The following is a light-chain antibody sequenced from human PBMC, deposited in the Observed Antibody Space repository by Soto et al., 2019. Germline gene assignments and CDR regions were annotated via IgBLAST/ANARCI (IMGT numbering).Light chain of an antibody. V-gene: IGLV2-14*03. CDR2: DVN. CDR3: CSYTRSSPHV. CDR1: SSDVGGYNF. Sequence: QSALTQPASVSGSPGQSITISCTGTSSDVGGYNFVSWYQQHPGKVPKLMIFDVNRRPSGVSHRFSGSKSGNTASLTISGLHAEDEGDYYCCSYTRSSPHVFGSGTKLTVL. J-gene: IGLJ1*01.